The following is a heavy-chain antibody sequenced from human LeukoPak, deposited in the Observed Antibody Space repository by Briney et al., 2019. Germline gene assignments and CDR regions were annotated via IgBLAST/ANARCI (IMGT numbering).Heavy chain of an antibody. CDR1: GGTFSSYA. CDR3: ARGKGNYDILTGYYPLDY. D-gene: IGHD3-9*01. J-gene: IGHJ4*02. V-gene: IGHV1-18*01. CDR2: ISAYNGNT. Sequence: ASVKVSCKASGGTFSSYAISWVRQAPGQGLEWMGWISAYNGNTNYAQKLQGRVTMTTDTSTSTAYMELRSLRSDDTAVYYCARGKGNYDILTGYYPLDYWGQGTLVTVSS.